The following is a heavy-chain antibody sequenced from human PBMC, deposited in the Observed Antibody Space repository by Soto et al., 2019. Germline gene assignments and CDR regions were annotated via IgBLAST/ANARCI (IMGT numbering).Heavy chain of an antibody. D-gene: IGHD1-26*01. J-gene: IGHJ6*02. Sequence: GPTLVNPTETLTLTCAVSGFSLSNAKMGVSWIRQPPGKALEWLAHIFSNDEESYSTSLKSRLTISKDTSKSQVVLTMTDMDPVDTATYYCARKGDTYYYAMDVWGHGITVTVSS. CDR3: ARKGDTYYYAMDV. CDR2: IFSNDEE. CDR1: GFSLSNAKMG. V-gene: IGHV2-26*01.